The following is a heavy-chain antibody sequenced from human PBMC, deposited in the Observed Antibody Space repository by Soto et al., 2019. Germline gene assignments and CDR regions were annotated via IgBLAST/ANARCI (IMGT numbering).Heavy chain of an antibody. CDR1: GYKFSAYW. D-gene: IGHD4-4*01. J-gene: IGHJ6*04. Sequence: GESLKISCQASGYKFSAYWIGWVRQMPGKGPEWMGVIFPGDSDTRYRPSFQFQVTISADKSTSTVYLQWSSLKASDTAIYYCVIHDYKNPKLKYYFPYGLDVWGKGTTVTVSS. CDR2: IFPGDSDT. V-gene: IGHV5-51*01. CDR3: VIHDYKNPKLKYYFPYGLDV.